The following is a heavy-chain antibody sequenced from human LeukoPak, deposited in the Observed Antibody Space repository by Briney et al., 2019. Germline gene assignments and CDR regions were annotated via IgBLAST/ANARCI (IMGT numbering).Heavy chain of an antibody. D-gene: IGHD3/OR15-3a*01. Sequence: SETLSLTCTVSGVSISSSYSYWGWIRQPPGMGLEWIGSIYYTGNTYYNASLKSRVSISIDTSKNQFSLKLTSVTAADTAVYYCARQTGSGLFILPGGQGTLVTVSS. CDR2: IYYTGNT. V-gene: IGHV4-39*01. CDR3: ARQTGSGLFILP. CDR1: GVSISSSYSY. J-gene: IGHJ4*02.